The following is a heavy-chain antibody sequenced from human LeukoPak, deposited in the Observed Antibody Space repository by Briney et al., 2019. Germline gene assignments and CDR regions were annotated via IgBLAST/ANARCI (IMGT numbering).Heavy chain of an antibody. CDR2: INSDGSST. CDR1: GFTFSRYW. V-gene: IGHV3-74*01. D-gene: IGHD6-13*01. J-gene: IGHJ4*02. Sequence: GGSLRLSCAASGFTFSRYWMHWVRRAPGKGLVWVSHINSDGSSTRYAGSVKGRFTISRDNAKNTLYLEVSSLRVEDTAVYYCATNAATVAAGNFFDYWGQGTLVTVSS. CDR3: ATNAATVAAGNFFDY.